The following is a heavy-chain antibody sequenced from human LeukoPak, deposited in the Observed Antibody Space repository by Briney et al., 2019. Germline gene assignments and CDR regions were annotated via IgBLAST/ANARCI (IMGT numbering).Heavy chain of an antibody. Sequence: SQTLSLTCTVSGGSISSGDYYWRWIRQPPGKGLEWIGYIYYSGSTYYNPSLKSRVTISVDTSKNQFSLKLSSVTAADTAVYYCASLYCSSTSCYTSDYWGQGTLVTVSS. D-gene: IGHD2-2*02. CDR1: GGSISSGDYY. J-gene: IGHJ4*02. CDR2: IYYSGST. V-gene: IGHV4-30-4*01. CDR3: ASLYCSSTSCYTSDY.